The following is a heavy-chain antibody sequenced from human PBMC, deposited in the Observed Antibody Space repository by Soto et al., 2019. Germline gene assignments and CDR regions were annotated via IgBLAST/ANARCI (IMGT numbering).Heavy chain of an antibody. CDR3: ARFILVGATLYLDY. CDR2: IYSSGIT. CDR1: GGSVSSGSYY. J-gene: IGHJ4*02. V-gene: IGHV4-39*06. Sequence: PSETLSLTCTVSGGSVSSGSYYWGWIRRPPGKGLEWIGTIYSSGITYYNPSLKSRVTISVDTSEKEVALKLVSVTAADTAVYYCARFILVGATLYLDYWGQESQVTV. D-gene: IGHD1-26*01.